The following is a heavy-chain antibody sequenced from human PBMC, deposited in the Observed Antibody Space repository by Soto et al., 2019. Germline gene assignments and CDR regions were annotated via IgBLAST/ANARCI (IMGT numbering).Heavy chain of an antibody. CDR3: ARVPGP. V-gene: IGHV4-39*07. CDR2: IYHSGRT. J-gene: IGHJ5*02. CDR1: GGSISSSSYY. Sequence: SETLSLTCTVSGGSISSSSYYWGWIRQPPGKGLEWIGYIYHSGRTYYNPSLKSRVTISVDRSKNQFSLKLSSVTAADTAVYYCARVPGPWGQGTLVTVSS.